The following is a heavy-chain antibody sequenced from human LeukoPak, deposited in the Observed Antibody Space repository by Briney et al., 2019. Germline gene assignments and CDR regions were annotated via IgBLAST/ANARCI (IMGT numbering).Heavy chain of an antibody. CDR1: GGSISSSSYY. CDR3: ARVRITMIVAAARAFDY. D-gene: IGHD3-22*01. CDR2: IYHSGST. V-gene: IGHV4-39*07. J-gene: IGHJ4*02. Sequence: SETLPLTCTVSGGSISSSSYYWGWIRQPPGKGLEWIGEIYHSGSTNYNPSLKSRVTISVDKSKNQFSLKLSSVTAADTAVYYCARVRITMIVAAARAFDYWGQGTLVTVSS.